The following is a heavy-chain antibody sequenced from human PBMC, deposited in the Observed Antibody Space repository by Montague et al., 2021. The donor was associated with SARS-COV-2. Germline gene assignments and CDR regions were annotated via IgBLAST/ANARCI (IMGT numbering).Heavy chain of an antibody. CDR3: ARVSRITIFGLVGWFDP. CDR2: ICYCEST. D-gene: IGHD3-3*01. CDR1: GGSISSCY. V-gene: IGHV4-59*13. J-gene: IGHJ5*02. Sequence: SETLSLTCTVSGGSISSCYYNWIWHRQGPGKERVGIICYCESTSSNSTLKRRITISVDTSKNQFHLTLNSVTAADTDVYYCARVSRITIFGLVGWFDPWGQGTLVTVSS.